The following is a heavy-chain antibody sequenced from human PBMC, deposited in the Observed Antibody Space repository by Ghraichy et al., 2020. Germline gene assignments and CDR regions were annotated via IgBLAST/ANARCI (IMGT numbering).Heavy chain of an antibody. CDR1: GYTFTTYG. CDR3: ARDYYYYDSGGYEDTFDI. Sequence: ASVKVSCKASGYTFTTYGISWVRQAPGQGLEWVGWISGKDGETNYAQKLRGRVTMTTDTSTTTVYMELRRLRSDDTAVYYCARDYYYYDSGGYEDTFDIWGQGTMVTVAS. V-gene: IGHV1-18*04. D-gene: IGHD3-22*01. J-gene: IGHJ3*02. CDR2: ISGKDGET.